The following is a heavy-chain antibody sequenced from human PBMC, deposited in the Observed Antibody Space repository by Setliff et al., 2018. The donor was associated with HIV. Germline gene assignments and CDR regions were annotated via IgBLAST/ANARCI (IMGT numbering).Heavy chain of an antibody. J-gene: IGHJ4*02. V-gene: IGHV1-2*02. CDR1: GYTFTGYY. D-gene: IGHD4-17*01. CDR3: ARDLEPHYGDFGPFDY. CDR2: INPNSGGT. Sequence: ASVKVSCKASGYTFTGYYMHWVRQAPGQGLEWMGWINPNSGGTTYAQNFQGRVTMTRDTSISTAYMELSGLRSDDTAVYYCARDLEPHYGDFGPFDYWGPGTLVTVSS.